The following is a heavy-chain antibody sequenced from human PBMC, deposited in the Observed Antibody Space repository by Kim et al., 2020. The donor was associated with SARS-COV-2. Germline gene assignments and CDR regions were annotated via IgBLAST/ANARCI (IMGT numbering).Heavy chain of an antibody. D-gene: IGHD3-10*01. Sequence: SETLSLTCAVSGGSISSSNWWSWVRQPPGKGLEWIGEIYHSGSTNYNPSLKSRVTISVDKSKNQFSLKLSSVTAADTAVYYCARVPDYYGSNGEFDYWGQGTLVTVSS. CDR2: IYHSGST. V-gene: IGHV4-4*02. CDR1: GGSISSSNW. CDR3: ARVPDYYGSNGEFDY. J-gene: IGHJ4*02.